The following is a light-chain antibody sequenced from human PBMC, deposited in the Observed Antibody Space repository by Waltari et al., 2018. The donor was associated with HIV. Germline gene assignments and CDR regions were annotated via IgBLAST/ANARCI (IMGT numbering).Light chain of an antibody. CDR3: SSFVSPHTLM. J-gene: IGLJ3*02. CDR1: TTDF. CDR2: RVT. V-gene: IGLV2-14*01. Sequence: QSVLTQPASVSGSPGQSITISCTGTTTDFVSCYQQSPGKAPQLIIYRVTARPSGISLRFSGSKSGYTASLTISGLQAEDEDHYYCSSFVSPHTLMFGGGTTLTVL.